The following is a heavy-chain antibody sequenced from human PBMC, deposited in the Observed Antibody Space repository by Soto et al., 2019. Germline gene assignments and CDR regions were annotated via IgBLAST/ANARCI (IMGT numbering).Heavy chain of an antibody. CDR3: TTDATWSFAAYYYYMDV. V-gene: IGHV3-15*01. Sequence: GGSLRLSCAASGFTFSNAWMSWVRQAPGKGLEWVGRIKSKTDGGTSDYAAPVKGRFTISSDDSKNTLYLQMNSLKTEDTAVYYCTTDATWSFAAYYYYMDVWGKGTTVTVSS. CDR2: IKSKTDGGTS. CDR1: GFTFSNAW. D-gene: IGHD1-1*01. J-gene: IGHJ6*03.